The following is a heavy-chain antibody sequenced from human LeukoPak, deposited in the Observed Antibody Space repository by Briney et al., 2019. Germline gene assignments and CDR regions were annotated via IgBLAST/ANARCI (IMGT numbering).Heavy chain of an antibody. Sequence: PGGSLRLSCAASGSTFSSYSMNWVRQAPGKGLEWVSSISSSNSYMYYADSVKGRFTISRDNAKNSLYLQMNSLRAEDTAVYYCARDYFAVANNGDGFDIWGQGTMVTISS. CDR1: GSTFSSYS. V-gene: IGHV3-21*01. D-gene: IGHD6-19*01. CDR2: ISSSNSYM. J-gene: IGHJ3*02. CDR3: ARDYFAVANNGDGFDI.